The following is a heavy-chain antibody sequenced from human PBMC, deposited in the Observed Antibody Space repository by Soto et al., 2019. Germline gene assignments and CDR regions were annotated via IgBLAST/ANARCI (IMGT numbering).Heavy chain of an antibody. V-gene: IGHV1-18*01. J-gene: IGHJ6*03. CDR1: GYTFTSYG. CDR3: ARETGMYNWNYNYYYYMDV. CDR2: ISAYNGNT. Sequence: QVQLVQSGAEVKKPGASVKVSCKASGYTFTSYGISWVRQAPGQGLEWMGWISAYNGNTKYAQKLQGRVTMTTDTATSTAYMEIRSLRSDDTAVYYCARETGMYNWNYNYYYYMDVWGKGTTVTVSS. D-gene: IGHD1-20*01.